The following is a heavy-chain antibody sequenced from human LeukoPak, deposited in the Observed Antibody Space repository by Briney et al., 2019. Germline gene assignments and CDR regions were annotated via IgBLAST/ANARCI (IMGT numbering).Heavy chain of an antibody. J-gene: IGHJ3*02. CDR2: ISWNSGST. V-gene: IGHV3-9*01. Sequence: PGGSLRLSCAASGFTFDDYAMHWVRQAPGKGLEWVSGISWNSGSTGYADSVKGRFTISRDNAKNSLYLQMNSLRAEDTAVYYCAKGTGSYIHDAFDIWGQGTMVTVSS. CDR3: AKGTGSYIHDAFDI. D-gene: IGHD3-10*01. CDR1: GFTFDDYA.